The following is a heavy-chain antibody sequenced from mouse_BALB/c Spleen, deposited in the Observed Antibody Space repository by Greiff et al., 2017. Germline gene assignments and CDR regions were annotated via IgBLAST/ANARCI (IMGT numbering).Heavy chain of an antibody. CDR3: NADV. CDR1: GFYFKDYY. V-gene: IGHV14-4*02. Sequence: EVQLQQSGAELVGPGASVKLSCTASGFYFKDYYMHWVKQRPEQGLEWIGWIEPENGDTEYAPKFQGKATMTADTYSNTDYLRLSSLTAEDTAVYSSNADVWGAGTTVTVSA. J-gene: IGHJ1*01. CDR2: IEPENGDT.